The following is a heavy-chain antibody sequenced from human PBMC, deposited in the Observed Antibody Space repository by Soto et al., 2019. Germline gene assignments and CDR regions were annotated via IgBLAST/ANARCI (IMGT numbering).Heavy chain of an antibody. CDR1: GFTFSSYA. Sequence: ESGGGVVPPGMSLRLSCAASGFTFSSYAMHWVRQAPGKGLEWVAVISYDGSNKYYADSVKGRFTISRDNSKNTLYLQMNSLRTEDTAVYFCARDLSWIFRIIGPIDDWGQGSLVTVSP. CDR2: ISYDGSNK. D-gene: IGHD3-3*01. J-gene: IGHJ4*02. V-gene: IGHV3-30*04. CDR3: ARDLSWIFRIIGPIDD.